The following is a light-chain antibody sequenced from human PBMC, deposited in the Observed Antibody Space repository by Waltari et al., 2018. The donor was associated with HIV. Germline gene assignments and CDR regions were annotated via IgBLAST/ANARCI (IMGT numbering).Light chain of an antibody. CDR3: QTWGTGTVV. CDR1: SGHSSYA. J-gene: IGLJ2*01. CDR2: LNSDGSH. Sequence: QLVLTQSPSASASLGASVKLTCTLSSGHSSYAIAWHQQQPGKGPRYLMKLNSDGSHSQGDGIPDRFSGSSSGAERYLTISSLQSEDEADYYCQTWGTGTVVFGGGTKLTVL. V-gene: IGLV4-69*01.